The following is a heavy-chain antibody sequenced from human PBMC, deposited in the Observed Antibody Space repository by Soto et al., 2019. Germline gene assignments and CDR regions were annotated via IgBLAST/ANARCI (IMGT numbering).Heavy chain of an antibody. J-gene: IGHJ6*02. CDR3: ARHKTYYDILTGYYNPEYYYGMDV. V-gene: IGHV5-10-1*01. CDR2: IDPSDSYT. Sequence: PGESLTISCTCSGYSFTRYWISWVRQMPGKGLEWMGRIDPSDSYTNYSPSFQGHVTISADKSISTAYLQWSSLKASDTAMYYCARHKTYYDILTGYYNPEYYYGMDVWGQGTTVTVSS. D-gene: IGHD3-9*01. CDR1: GYSFTRYW.